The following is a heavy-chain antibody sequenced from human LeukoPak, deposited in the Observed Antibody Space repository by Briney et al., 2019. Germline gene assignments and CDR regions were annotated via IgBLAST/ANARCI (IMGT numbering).Heavy chain of an antibody. CDR2: IGSTSTYM. J-gene: IGHJ2*01. D-gene: IGHD5-18*01. Sequence: GGSLRLSCTASGFTFSGYSMSWVRQAPGKGLEWVSSIGSTSTYMYYADSAKGRFTISRDNAKNSLYLQMNSLRAEDTAVYYCARPPFMDAPMAFYWYFDLWGRGTLVTVSS. CDR1: GFTFSGYS. CDR3: ARPPFMDAPMAFYWYFDL. V-gene: IGHV3-21*01.